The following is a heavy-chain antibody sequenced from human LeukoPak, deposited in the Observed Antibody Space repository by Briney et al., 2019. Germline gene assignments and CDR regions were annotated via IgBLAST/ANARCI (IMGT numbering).Heavy chain of an antibody. CDR3: ARGRQSHSFRFDP. CDR1: GGSISSYY. CDR2: IYYSGST. J-gene: IGHJ5*02. D-gene: IGHD2-21*01. V-gene: IGHV4-59*01. Sequence: PSETLSLTCTVSGGSISSYYWGWIRQPPGKGLEWIGYIYYSGSTNYNPSLKSRVTISVDTSKNQFSLKLSSVTAADTAVYYCARGRQSHSFRFDPWGQGTLVTVSS.